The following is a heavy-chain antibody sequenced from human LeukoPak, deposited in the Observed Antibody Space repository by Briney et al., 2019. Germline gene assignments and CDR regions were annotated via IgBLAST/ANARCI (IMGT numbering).Heavy chain of an antibody. J-gene: IGHJ4*02. D-gene: IGHD5-18*01. CDR2: ISGDGGRT. CDR3: AKDIGGYSYAADY. Sequence: SGGSLRLSCAASGFTFDNYAMHWVRQAPGKGLSWAPLISGDGGRTYYADSVKGRFTISRDNSKNSLYLQMNSLRIEDTALYYCAKDIGGYSYAADYWGQGTLVTVSS. V-gene: IGHV3-43*02. CDR1: GFTFDNYA.